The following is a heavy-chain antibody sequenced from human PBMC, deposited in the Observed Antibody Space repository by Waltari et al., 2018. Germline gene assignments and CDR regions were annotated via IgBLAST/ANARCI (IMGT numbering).Heavy chain of an antibody. D-gene: IGHD3-22*01. CDR1: GGSISSSSYY. J-gene: IGHJ4*02. CDR3: AGDSSGMYYFDY. Sequence: QVRLQESGPGLVKPSETLYLTCTVSGGSISSSSYYWGWIRQPPGKGLEWIGNIYYSGSTYYNPSLKSRVTITVDTSKNQVSLKLSSVTAADTAVYYCAGDSSGMYYFDYWGQGSLVTVSS. CDR2: IYYSGST. V-gene: IGHV4-39*07.